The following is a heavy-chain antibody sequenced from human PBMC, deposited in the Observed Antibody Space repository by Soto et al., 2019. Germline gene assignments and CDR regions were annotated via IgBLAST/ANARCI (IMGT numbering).Heavy chain of an antibody. CDR2: IIPIFGTA. V-gene: IGHV1-69*12. CDR3: ARDGGVYDYSPFDY. J-gene: IGHJ4*02. Sequence: QVQLVQSGAEVKKPGSSVKVSCKASGGTFSSYAISWVRQAPGQGLEWMGGIIPIFGTADYAQKFQGRVTITADESPSTAYMELRSLRSEDTAVYYCARDGGVYDYSPFDYWGQGTLVTVSS. D-gene: IGHD4-4*01. CDR1: GGTFSSYA.